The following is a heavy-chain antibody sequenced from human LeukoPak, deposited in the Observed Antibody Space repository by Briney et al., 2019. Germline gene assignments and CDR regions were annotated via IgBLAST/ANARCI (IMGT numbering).Heavy chain of an antibody. V-gene: IGHV3-11*01. CDR3: ARGVAAAGTSI. J-gene: IGHJ4*02. Sequence: GGSLRLSCAASGFTFSDYYMSWIRQAPGKGLEWVSYIGASGSTIYYADSVKGRFTISRDNSRNTLYLQMNSLRAEDTAVYYCARGVAAAGTSIWGQGTLVTVSS. CDR2: IGASGSTI. CDR1: GFTFSDYY. D-gene: IGHD6-13*01.